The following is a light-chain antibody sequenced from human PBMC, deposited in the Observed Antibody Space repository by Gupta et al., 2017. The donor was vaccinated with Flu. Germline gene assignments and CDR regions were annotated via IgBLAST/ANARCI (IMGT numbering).Light chain of an antibody. Sequence: VTPGEPASISCRSSQSRLHSNGYKYLDWYLQKPGQSPQLLIYLGSCRASGVPDRFSGSGSGTYFTLKISRVEPEDVGVYYCMQTLQSPYTFGQGTKLEI. CDR3: MQTLQSPYT. J-gene: IGKJ2*01. CDR1: QSRLHSNGYKY. CDR2: LGS. V-gene: IGKV2-28*01.